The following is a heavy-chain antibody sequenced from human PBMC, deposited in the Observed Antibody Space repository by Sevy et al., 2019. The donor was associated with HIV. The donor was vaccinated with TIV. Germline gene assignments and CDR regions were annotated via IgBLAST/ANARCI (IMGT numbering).Heavy chain of an antibody. CDR1: GFTFSSYG. CDR3: AKGFGITMVRGVTNWFDP. J-gene: IGHJ5*02. Sequence: GGSLRLSCAASGFTFSSYGMHWVRQAPGKGLEWVAVISYDGSNKYYADSVKGRFTISRDNSKNTLYLQMNSLRAEDTAVYYFAKGFGITMVRGVTNWFDPWGQGTLVTVSS. D-gene: IGHD3-10*01. CDR2: ISYDGSNK. V-gene: IGHV3-30*18.